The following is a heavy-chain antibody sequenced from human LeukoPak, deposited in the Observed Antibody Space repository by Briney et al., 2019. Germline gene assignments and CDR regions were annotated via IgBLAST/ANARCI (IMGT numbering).Heavy chain of an antibody. CDR3: ARGRSRYCSSTSCYTEDYYYYYMDV. Sequence: SETLSLTCAVYGGSFSGYYWSWIRQPPGKGLEWIGEINHSGSTNYNPSLKSRVTISVDTSKNQFSLKLSSVTAADTAVYYCARGRSRYCSSTSCYTEDYYYYYMDVWGKGTTVIVSS. CDR1: GGSFSGYY. J-gene: IGHJ6*03. CDR2: INHSGST. V-gene: IGHV4-34*01. D-gene: IGHD2-2*02.